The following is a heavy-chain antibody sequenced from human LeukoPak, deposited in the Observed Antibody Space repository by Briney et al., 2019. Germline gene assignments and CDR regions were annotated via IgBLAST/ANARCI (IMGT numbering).Heavy chain of an antibody. CDR2: ISSSSSTI. Sequence: GGSLRLSCAASGFTFSSYSMNWVRQAPGKGLEWVSYISSSSSTIYYADSVKGRFTISRDNAKNSLYLQMNSLRAEDTAVYYCARESGSYPGICFDYWGQGTLVTVSS. CDR1: GFTFSSYS. CDR3: ARESGSYPGICFDY. V-gene: IGHV3-48*04. D-gene: IGHD1-26*01. J-gene: IGHJ4*02.